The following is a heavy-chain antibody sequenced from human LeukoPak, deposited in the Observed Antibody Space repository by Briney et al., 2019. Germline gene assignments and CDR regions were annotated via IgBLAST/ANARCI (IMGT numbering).Heavy chain of an antibody. J-gene: IGHJ5*02. D-gene: IGHD3-3*01. CDR2: IYYSGST. V-gene: IGHV4-39*01. CDR3: ARVHAYVLRFLEFLNWFDP. CDR1: GGSISSSSYY. Sequence: SETLSLTCTVSGGSISSSSYYWGWIRQPPGKGLEWIGSIYYSGSTYYNPSLKSRVTISVDTSKNQFSLKVRSVTAADTAVYYCARVHAYVLRFLEFLNWFDPWGQGTLVTVSS.